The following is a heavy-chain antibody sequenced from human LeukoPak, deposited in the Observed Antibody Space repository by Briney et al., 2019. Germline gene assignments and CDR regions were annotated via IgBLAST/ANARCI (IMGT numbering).Heavy chain of an antibody. V-gene: IGHV4-59*11. J-gene: IGHJ6*03. CDR3: ARVKGVGGYYYYYMDV. CDR2: IYYSGST. CDR1: GGSISSHY. D-gene: IGHD3-10*01. Sequence: PSETLSLTCTVSGGSISSHYWSWIRQPPGKGLEWVGYIYYSGSTNYNPSLKSRVTISVDTSKNQFSLKLSSVTAADTAVYYCARVKGVGGYYYYYMDVWGKGTTVTVSS.